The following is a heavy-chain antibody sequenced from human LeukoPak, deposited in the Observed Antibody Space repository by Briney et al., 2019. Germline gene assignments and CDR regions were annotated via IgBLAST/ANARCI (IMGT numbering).Heavy chain of an antibody. V-gene: IGHV4-61*08. CDR3: AREMTTVTSVDY. D-gene: IGHD4-11*01. Sequence: SETLSLTCTVSGGSISSGGYYWSWIRQPPGKGLEWIGYIYHSGTTNYNPSLKSRVTISLDTSKNQFSLKLSSVTAADTAVYYCAREMTTVTSVDYWGQGTLVTVSS. CDR1: GGSISSGGYY. J-gene: IGHJ4*02. CDR2: IYHSGTT.